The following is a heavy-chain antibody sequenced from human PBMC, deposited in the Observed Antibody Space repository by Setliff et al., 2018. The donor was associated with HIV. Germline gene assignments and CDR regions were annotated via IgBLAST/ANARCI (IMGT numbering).Heavy chain of an antibody. CDR3: ARVPRITTLRNAFDI. J-gene: IGHJ3*02. D-gene: IGHD3-10*01. CDR1: GDSISGGGYF. V-gene: IGHV4-31*03. CDR2: IYYTGNT. Sequence: SETLSLTCTVSGDSISGGGYFWSWIRQHPGKGLEWIGYIYYTGNTYYNPSLKSRITISIDTSKNQFSLNLNSVTAADTAVYYCARVPRITTLRNAFDIWGQGTMVTVSS.